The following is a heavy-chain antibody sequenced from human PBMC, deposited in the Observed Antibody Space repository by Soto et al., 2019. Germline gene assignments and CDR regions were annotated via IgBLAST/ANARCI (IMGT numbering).Heavy chain of an antibody. D-gene: IGHD3-10*01. CDR3: ARRGSGSYSDY. Sequence: SETLSLTCAVSGGSISSSNWWSWVRQPPGKGLEWIGEIYYSGSTYYNPSLKSRVTISVDTSKNQFSLKLSSVTAADTAVYYCARRGSGSYSDYWGQGTLVTVSS. CDR2: IYYSGST. V-gene: IGHV4-4*02. J-gene: IGHJ4*02. CDR1: GGSISSSNW.